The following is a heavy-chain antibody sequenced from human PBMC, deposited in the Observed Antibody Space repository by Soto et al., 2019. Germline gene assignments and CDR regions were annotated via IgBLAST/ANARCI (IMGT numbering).Heavy chain of an antibody. D-gene: IGHD6-25*01. CDR3: AVVDSTGNWFDP. V-gene: IGHV4-39*01. CDR1: GGSISSSDFY. Sequence: QLQLQESGPGLVKPSETLSLTCTVSGGSISSSDFYWGWLRQTPGKGLECIGSMYYSGTTYYNPSLKSRVTISVDTSKNQFTLKLISVTAADTAVYYCAVVDSTGNWFDPWGEGALVTVSS. CDR2: MYYSGTT. J-gene: IGHJ5*02.